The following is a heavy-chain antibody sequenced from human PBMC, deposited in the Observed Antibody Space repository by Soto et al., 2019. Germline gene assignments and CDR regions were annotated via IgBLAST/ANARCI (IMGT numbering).Heavy chain of an antibody. J-gene: IGHJ5*02. D-gene: IGHD2-15*01. V-gene: IGHV3-30-3*01. CDR1: GFTFSSYA. CDR3: ARALPPRCSGGSCIRFDP. CDR2: ISYDGSNK. Sequence: QVQLVESGGGVVQPGRSLRLSCAASGFTFSSYAMHWVRQAPGKGLEWVAVISYDGSNKYYADSVKGRFTISRDNSKNTLYLQMNSLRAEDTAVYYYARALPPRCSGGSCIRFDPWGQGTLVTVSS.